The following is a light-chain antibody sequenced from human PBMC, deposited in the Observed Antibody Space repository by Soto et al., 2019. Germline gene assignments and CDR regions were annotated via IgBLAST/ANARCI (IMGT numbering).Light chain of an antibody. Sequence: QSVLTQPRSVSGSPGQAVTFSCTGTNSDVGGYDYVSWYQQLPGEAPKLIIYDDTKRPSGVSRRFSGSKSGNTASLTISGLQTEDEADYYCCLYVGSRTSVFGTGTKVTVL. CDR3: CLYVGSRTSV. CDR2: DDT. CDR1: NSDVGGYDY. V-gene: IGLV2-11*01. J-gene: IGLJ1*01.